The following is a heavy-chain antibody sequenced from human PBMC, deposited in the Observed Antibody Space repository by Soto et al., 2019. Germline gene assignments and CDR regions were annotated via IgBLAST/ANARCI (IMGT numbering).Heavy chain of an antibody. V-gene: IGHV3-23*01. D-gene: IGHD3-22*01. CDR3: ARKRGYYYSSAPGRFDY. CDR1: GFTFSSYA. CDR2: ISGSGGST. J-gene: IGHJ4*02. Sequence: GGSLRLSCAASGFTFSSYAMSWVRHAPGKGLEWVSAISGSGGSTYYADSVKGRFTISRDNSKNTLYLQMNSLRAEDTAVYYCARKRGYYYSSAPGRFDYWGQGTLVTVSS.